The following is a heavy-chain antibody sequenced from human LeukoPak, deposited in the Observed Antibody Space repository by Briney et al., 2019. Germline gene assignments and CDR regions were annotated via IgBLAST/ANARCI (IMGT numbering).Heavy chain of an antibody. Sequence: GSLRLSCAASGFTFSSYAMHWVRQAPGKGLEWVAVISYDGSNKYYADSVKGRFTISRDNSKNTLYLQMNSLRAEDTAVYYCARAPRIAAAGLLFDYWGQGTLVTVSS. CDR2: ISYDGSNK. D-gene: IGHD6-13*01. CDR1: GFTFSSYA. J-gene: IGHJ4*02. V-gene: IGHV3-30-3*01. CDR3: ARAPRIAAAGLLFDY.